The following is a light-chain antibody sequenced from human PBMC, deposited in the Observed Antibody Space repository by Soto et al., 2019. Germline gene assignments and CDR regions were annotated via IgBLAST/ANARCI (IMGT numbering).Light chain of an antibody. J-gene: IGKJ1*01. CDR2: GAS. CDR1: QSVSGSY. CDR3: QQYATSPRT. Sequence: EIVLTQSPGTLSLSPGERATLSCRASQSVSGSYVAWYQQKPGQAPRLVIYGASSRATGIPDRFSGSGSGTDFTLTISRLEPEDFSVYYCQQYATSPRTFGQGTKVDI. V-gene: IGKV3-20*01.